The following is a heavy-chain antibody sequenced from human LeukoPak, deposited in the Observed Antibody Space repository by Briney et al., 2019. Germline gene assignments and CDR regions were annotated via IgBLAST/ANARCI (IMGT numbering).Heavy chain of an antibody. CDR3: ARGVSSSWYGWFDP. D-gene: IGHD6-13*01. Sequence: SEPLSLTCTVSVGSLSSYHGSWLRHPPGKGLEWIGYIYYSGSTNYNPPLKSRVTIPVGKSKNHSFFKLNSAPTADTAVYYCARGVSSSWYGWFDPWGQGTLVTVSS. V-gene: IGHV4-59*12. CDR2: IYYSGST. CDR1: VGSLSSYH. J-gene: IGHJ5*02.